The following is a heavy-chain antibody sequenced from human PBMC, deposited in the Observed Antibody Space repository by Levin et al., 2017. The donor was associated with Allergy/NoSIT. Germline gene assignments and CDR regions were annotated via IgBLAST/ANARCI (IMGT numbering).Heavy chain of an antibody. D-gene: IGHD3-3*01. V-gene: IGHV7-4-1*02. J-gene: IGHJ5*01. CDR2: INTNTGKP. Sequence: KISCKASGYSFTDHGMNWVRQAPGQGLEWMGWINTNTGKPTYAQGFTGRFVFSLDTSVSTAYLQISSLKAEDTAVYYCARESGRISIFGVVVGELDSWGQGTLVTVSS. CDR1: GYSFTDHG. CDR3: ARESGRISIFGVVVGELDS.